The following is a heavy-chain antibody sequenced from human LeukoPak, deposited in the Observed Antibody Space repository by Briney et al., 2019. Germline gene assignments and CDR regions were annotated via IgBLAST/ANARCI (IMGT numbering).Heavy chain of an antibody. V-gene: IGHV4-39*01. J-gene: IGHJ6*03. Sequence: PSETLSLTCNVSGGFISSSSYYWGWIRQPPGKGLEWIGTIYYSGSTYYNPSLKSRVTISADTSKTQFSLELSSVTAADTAVYYCARSPSYYYMDVWGKGTTVTVSS. CDR2: IYYSGST. CDR1: GGFISSSSYY. CDR3: ARSPSYYYMDV.